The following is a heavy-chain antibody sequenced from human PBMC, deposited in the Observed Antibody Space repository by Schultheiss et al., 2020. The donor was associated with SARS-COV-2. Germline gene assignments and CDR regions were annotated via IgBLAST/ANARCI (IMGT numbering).Heavy chain of an antibody. CDR1: GGSISSSSYY. J-gene: IGHJ6*02. V-gene: IGHV4-39*07. Sequence: SETLSLTCTVSGGSISSSSYYWGWIRQPPGKGLEWIGSIYYSGSTYYNPSLKSRVTISVDTSKNQFSLKLSSVTAADTAVYYCAREVPTGITGTPGGMDVWGQGTTVTVSS. D-gene: IGHD1-20*01. CDR2: IYYSGST. CDR3: AREVPTGITGTPGGMDV.